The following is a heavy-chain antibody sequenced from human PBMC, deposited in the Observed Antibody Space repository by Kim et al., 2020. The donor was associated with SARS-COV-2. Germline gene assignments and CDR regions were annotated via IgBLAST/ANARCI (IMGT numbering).Heavy chain of an antibody. CDR1: GLSFSDSY. V-gene: IGHV3-11*01. CDR3: ARSGNGDNAFGI. CDR2: ISTRGESI. J-gene: IGHJ4*02. Sequence: GGSLRLSCAASGLSFSDSYMNWVRQAPGKGLEWLSFISTRGESIFYADSVEGRFTISRDNAKNSLYLQMNYLRDEDTAFYYCARSGNGDNAFGIWRQG. D-gene: IGHD1-1*01.